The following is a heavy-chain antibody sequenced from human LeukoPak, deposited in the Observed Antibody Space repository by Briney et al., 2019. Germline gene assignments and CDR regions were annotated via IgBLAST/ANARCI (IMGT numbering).Heavy chain of an antibody. D-gene: IGHD5-12*01. V-gene: IGHV3-11*01. CDR3: AKGVGGYSGYVDY. CDR1: GFTFSDYY. Sequence: PGGSLRLSCAASGFTFSDYYMSWIRQAPGKGLEWVSYISGSGTTIYYADSVKGRFTISRDNAKNSLYVQMNSLRAEDTAVYYCAKGVGGYSGYVDYWGQGTLVTVSS. CDR2: ISGSGTTI. J-gene: IGHJ4*02.